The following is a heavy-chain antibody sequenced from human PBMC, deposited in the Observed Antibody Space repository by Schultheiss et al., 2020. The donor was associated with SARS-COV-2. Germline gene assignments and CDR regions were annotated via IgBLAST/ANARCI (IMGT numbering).Heavy chain of an antibody. D-gene: IGHD2-15*01. Sequence: SETLSLTCTVSGGSISSYYWSWIRQPPGKGLEWIGYIYYSGSTNYNPSLKSRVTISVDTSKNQFSLKLSSVTAADTAVYFCARGSYPPARVYGMDVWGQGTTVTVSS. J-gene: IGHJ6*02. CDR2: IYYSGST. V-gene: IGHV4-59*01. CDR1: GGSISSYY. CDR3: ARGSYPPARVYGMDV.